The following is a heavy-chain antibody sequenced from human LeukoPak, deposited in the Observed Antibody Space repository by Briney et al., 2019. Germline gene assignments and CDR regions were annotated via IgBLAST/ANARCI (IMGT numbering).Heavy chain of an antibody. CDR1: GFTFSSYG. J-gene: IGHJ4*02. CDR2: IKQDGSAK. V-gene: IGHV3-7*01. CDR3: ARVYQSTSGRAIDY. D-gene: IGHD2-2*01. Sequence: PGGSLRLSCTASGFTFSSYGMHWVRQAPGKGLEWVANIKQDGSAKDYVDSVKGRFTISRENAKNSLYLQMNSLRVDDTAIYYCARVYQSTSGRAIDYWGQGTLVTVSS.